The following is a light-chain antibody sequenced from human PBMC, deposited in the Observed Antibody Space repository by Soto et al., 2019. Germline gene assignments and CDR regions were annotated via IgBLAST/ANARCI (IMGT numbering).Light chain of an antibody. CDR2: AAS. CDR1: QGISNY. CDR3: QKYNSLYT. V-gene: IGKV1-27*01. J-gene: IGKJ2*01. Sequence: DIRMTQSPSSLSASVGDRVTITCRASQGISNYLAWYQQKPGKVPKLLIYAASTLQSGVPSRFSGSGSGTDFTLTISSLQPEDVATYYCQKYNSLYTFGQGTKLEIK.